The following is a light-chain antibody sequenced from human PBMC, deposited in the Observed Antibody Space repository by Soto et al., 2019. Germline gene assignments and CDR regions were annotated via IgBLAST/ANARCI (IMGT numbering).Light chain of an antibody. CDR3: KQSYSTQCT. J-gene: IGKJ1*01. Sequence: DIQMTQSPSSLSASVGDRVNMTCRASRSISRYLSWYQQKPGKAPNLLIYAASSLQSGVPSRFSGAGSGTDFTLTIPNLHPEDFAIYYCKQSYSTQCTFGQGTKLDIK. CDR1: RSISRY. V-gene: IGKV1-39*01. CDR2: AAS.